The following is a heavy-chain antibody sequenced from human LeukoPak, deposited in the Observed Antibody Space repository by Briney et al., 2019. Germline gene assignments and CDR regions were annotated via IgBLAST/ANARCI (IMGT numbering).Heavy chain of an antibody. V-gene: IGHV4-59*01. J-gene: IGHJ4*02. CDR1: GGSLSNYY. CDR2: IYYSGTT. CDR3: ARGGVAEYVY. D-gene: IGHD3-16*01. Sequence: SETLSLTCTVSGGSLSNYYWTWLRQPPGKGLEWIGYIYYSGTTNYNPSLTSRVTISVDTSKNQFSLRLSSLTAADTAVYYCARGGVAEYVYWGQGTLVTVSS.